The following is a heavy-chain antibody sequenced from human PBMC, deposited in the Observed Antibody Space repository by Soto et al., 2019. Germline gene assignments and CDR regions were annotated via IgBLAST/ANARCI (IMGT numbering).Heavy chain of an antibody. CDR3: VRVVAIPGYPDN. Sequence: QVQLVQSGAEVRQPASSVKVSCKTSGGTFSSYAISWVRQAPGQGLEWMGGIVPIVDTSTYAQKFQGRVTITADESXSTVYMELSSLRSDDTAVYYCVRVVAIPGYPDNWGQGTXXT. D-gene: IGHD5-12*01. CDR1: GGTFSSYA. V-gene: IGHV1-69*12. CDR2: IVPIVDTS. J-gene: IGHJ4*02.